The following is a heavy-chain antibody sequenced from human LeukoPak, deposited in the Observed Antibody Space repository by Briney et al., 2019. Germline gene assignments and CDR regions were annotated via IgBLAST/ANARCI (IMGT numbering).Heavy chain of an antibody. Sequence: TGGSLRLSCAASGFTFSGYWMSWVRQAPGKGLEWVSSISSSSSYIYYADSVKGRFTISRDNAKNSLYLQMNSLRAEDTAVYYCAREGSSGPWGHYYYYYMDVWGKGTTVTVSS. J-gene: IGHJ6*03. CDR1: GFTFSGYW. D-gene: IGHD3-22*01. CDR3: AREGSSGPWGHYYYYYMDV. CDR2: ISSSSSYI. V-gene: IGHV3-21*01.